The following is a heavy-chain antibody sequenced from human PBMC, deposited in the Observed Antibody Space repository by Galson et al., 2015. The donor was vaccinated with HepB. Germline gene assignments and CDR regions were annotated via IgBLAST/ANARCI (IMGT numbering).Heavy chain of an antibody. CDR2: IKSKTDGGIT. CDR3: TTDPGGPLNDY. Sequence: PLRLSCAASGFTFSNAWMSWVRQAPGKGLEWVGRIKSKTDGGITDYAAPVKGRFTISRDDSKNTLYLQMNSLKTEDAAVYYCTTDPGGPLNDYWGQGTLVTVSS. CDR1: GFTFSNAW. V-gene: IGHV3-15*01. J-gene: IGHJ4*02. D-gene: IGHD4-23*01.